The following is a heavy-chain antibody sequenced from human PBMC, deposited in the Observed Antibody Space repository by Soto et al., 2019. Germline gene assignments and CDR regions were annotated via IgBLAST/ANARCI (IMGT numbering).Heavy chain of an antibody. CDR1: GFTFSNYE. CDR3: ARRGYGSRWSTVSMEL. J-gene: IGHJ6*03. Sequence: EAQLVESGGGLVQPGGSLRLSCAASGFTFSNYEMHWVRQAPGKGLEYVSGISNNWAHTDYAMSVNGRFTISRDNSGNTRYLQMGSLRTEDMALYYCARRGYGSRWSTVSMELCGKGTPVTVSS. D-gene: IGHD6-13*01. CDR2: ISNNWAHT. V-gene: IGHV3-64*01.